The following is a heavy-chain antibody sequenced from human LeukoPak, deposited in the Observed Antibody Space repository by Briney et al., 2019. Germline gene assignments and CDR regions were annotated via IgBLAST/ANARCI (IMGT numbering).Heavy chain of an antibody. V-gene: IGHV3-73*01. D-gene: IGHD3-16*02. CDR3: TRYIRGELSLWGYYYGMDV. CDR2: IRSKANSYAT. Sequence: PGGSLRLSCAASGFTFSGSAMHWVRQASGKGLEWVGRIRSKANSYATAYAASVKGRFTISRDDSKNTAYLQMNSLKTEDTAVYYCTRYIRGELSLWGYYYGMDVWGQGTTVTVSS. CDR1: GFTFSGSA. J-gene: IGHJ6*02.